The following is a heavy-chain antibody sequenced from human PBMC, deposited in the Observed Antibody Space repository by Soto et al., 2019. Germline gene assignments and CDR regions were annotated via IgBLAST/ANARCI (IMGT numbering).Heavy chain of an antibody. CDR3: ALDATYYRLWSGYYPSRNGMDV. CDR2: IWYDGSKK. CDR1: GFTFSSFG. Sequence: QVQVVESGGGVVQPGRSLRLSCAASGFTFSSFGMHWVRQAPGKGLEWVSLIWYDGSKKSYGDSVKGRFTISRDNSRNTVYLKTTSLRADDTAVYYCALDATYYRLWSGYYPSRNGMDVWGQGTTVTVSS. V-gene: IGHV3-33*01. D-gene: IGHD3-3*01. J-gene: IGHJ6*01.